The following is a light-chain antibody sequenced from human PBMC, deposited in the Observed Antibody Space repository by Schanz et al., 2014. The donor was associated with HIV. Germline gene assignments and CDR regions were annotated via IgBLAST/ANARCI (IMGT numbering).Light chain of an antibody. Sequence: EIVLTQSPATLSLSPGERATLSCRASQSVKSNFIGWYQQKPGQAPRLLIYGASTRATGIPDRFSGSASGTYFSLTISRLESEDFAVYYCQHYGSSFGPGTKVDIK. CDR2: GAS. J-gene: IGKJ3*01. V-gene: IGKV3-20*01. CDR1: QSVKSNF. CDR3: QHYGSS.